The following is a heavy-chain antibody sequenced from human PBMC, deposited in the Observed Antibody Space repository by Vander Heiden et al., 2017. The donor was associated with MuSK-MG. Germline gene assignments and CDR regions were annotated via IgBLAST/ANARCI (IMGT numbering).Heavy chain of an antibody. CDR3: ARALRGSTRPQAGGY. CDR1: GYTFTGHY. CDR2: INPNSGGT. D-gene: IGHD2-2*01. Sequence: QVQLVQSGAEVKKPGASVKVSCKASGYTFTGHYIKWARQAPGQGREWMGWINPNSGGTNYAQKFQGRVTMTRDTSISTAYMELSRLRSDDTAVYYCARALRGSTRPQAGGYWGQGTLVTVSS. V-gene: IGHV1-2*02. J-gene: IGHJ4*02.